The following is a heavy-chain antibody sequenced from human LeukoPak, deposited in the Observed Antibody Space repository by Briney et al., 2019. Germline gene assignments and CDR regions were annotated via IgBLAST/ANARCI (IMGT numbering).Heavy chain of an antibody. CDR3: AKDYYDSSGYYNY. CDR2: IRYDGSNK. Sequence: GGSLRLSCAASGFTFSSYGMHWVRQAPGKGLEWVAFIRYDGSNKYYADSVKGRFTISRDNSKNTLYLQMNSLRAEDTAVYYCAKDYYDSSGYYNYWGQGTLVAVSS. D-gene: IGHD3-22*01. J-gene: IGHJ4*02. V-gene: IGHV3-30*02. CDR1: GFTFSSYG.